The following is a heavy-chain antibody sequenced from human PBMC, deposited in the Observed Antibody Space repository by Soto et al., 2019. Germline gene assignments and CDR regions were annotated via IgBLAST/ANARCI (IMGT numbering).Heavy chain of an antibody. CDR1: GGTFTNYV. CDR2: LIPIFGAA. J-gene: IGHJ5*02. Sequence: QVQLVQSGAEVRKPGSSVKVSCKISGGTFTNYVISWLRQAPGQGLEWMGGLIPIFGAANLAQKFQGRVTITADESTSTVNKELSSLTSEDTAVYYCLRGRSSPSFDPWGQGTLVTVSS. D-gene: IGHD6-6*01. V-gene: IGHV1-69*01. CDR3: LRGRSSPSFDP.